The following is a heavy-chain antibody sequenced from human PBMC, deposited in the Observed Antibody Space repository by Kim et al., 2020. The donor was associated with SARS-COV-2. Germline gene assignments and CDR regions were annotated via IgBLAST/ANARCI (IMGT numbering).Heavy chain of an antibody. CDR3: ARSNSGSYLEFDY. V-gene: IGHV4-59*08. J-gene: IGHJ4*02. CDR1: GGSISSYY. CDR2: IYYSGST. D-gene: IGHD1-26*01. Sequence: SETLSLTCTVSGGSISSYYWSWIRQPPGKGLEWIGYIYYSGSTNYNPSLKSRVTISVDTSKNQFSLKLSSVTAADTAVYYCARSNSGSYLEFDYWGQGTLVTVSS.